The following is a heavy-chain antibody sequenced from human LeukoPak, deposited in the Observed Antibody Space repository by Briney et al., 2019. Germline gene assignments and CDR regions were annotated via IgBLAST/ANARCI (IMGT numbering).Heavy chain of an antibody. J-gene: IGHJ5*01. CDR1: GYTFTSYD. CDR2: MNPNSGNT. CDR3: ARDRNKATIFGVVRSRPNWFDP. V-gene: IGHV1-8*01. D-gene: IGHD3-3*01. Sequence: ASVKVSCKASGYTFTSYDINWVRQATGQGLEWMGWMNPNSGNTGYAQKFQGRVTMTRNTSISTAYMELSSLRSEDTAVYYCARDRNKATIFGVVRSRPNWFDPWGQGTLVTVSS.